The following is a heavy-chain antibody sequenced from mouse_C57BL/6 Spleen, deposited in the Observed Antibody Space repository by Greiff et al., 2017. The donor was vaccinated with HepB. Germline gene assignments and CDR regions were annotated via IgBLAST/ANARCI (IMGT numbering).Heavy chain of an antibody. CDR1: GFTFSDYG. Sequence: EVQLMESGGGLVKPGGSLKLSCAASGFTFSDYGMHWVRQAPEKGLEWVAYISSGSSTIYYSDTVKGRFTISRDNAKNTLFLQMNSLRSEDSARYYCERKRSTVVTMDYWGQGTSVTVSS. V-gene: IGHV5-17*01. J-gene: IGHJ4*01. CDR3: ERKRSTVVTMDY. CDR2: ISSGSSTI. D-gene: IGHD1-1*01.